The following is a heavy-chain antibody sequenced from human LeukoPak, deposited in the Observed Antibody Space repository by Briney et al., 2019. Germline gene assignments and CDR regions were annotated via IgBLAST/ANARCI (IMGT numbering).Heavy chain of an antibody. CDR2: IYYSGST. J-gene: IGHJ4*02. Sequence: SETLSLTCTVSGGSISSSSYYWGWIRQPPGKGLEWIGSIYYSGSTYYNPSLKSRVTISVDTSKNQFSLKLSSVTAADTAVYYCAASGGSSSWSQLAFDYWGQGTLVTVSS. CDR1: GGSISSSSYY. V-gene: IGHV4-39*01. CDR3: AASGGSSSWSQLAFDY. D-gene: IGHD6-13*01.